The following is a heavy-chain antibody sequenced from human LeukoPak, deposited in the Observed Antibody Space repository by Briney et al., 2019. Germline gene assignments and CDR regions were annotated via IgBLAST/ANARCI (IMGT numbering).Heavy chain of an antibody. CDR3: ARDEYDYVWGSYTRVYYFDY. Sequence: GGSLRLSCAASGFAFSSYWMSWVRQAPRKGLEWVANIKQDGSEKYYVDSVKGRFTISRDNAKNSLYLQMNSLRAEDTAVYYCARDEYDYVWGSYTRVYYFDYWGQGTLVTVSS. J-gene: IGHJ4*02. V-gene: IGHV3-7*01. CDR1: GFAFSSYW. D-gene: IGHD3-16*01. CDR2: IKQDGSEK.